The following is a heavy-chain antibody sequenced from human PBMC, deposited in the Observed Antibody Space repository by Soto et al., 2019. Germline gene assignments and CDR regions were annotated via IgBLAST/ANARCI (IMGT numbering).Heavy chain of an antibody. CDR2: ISYDGSNK. V-gene: IGHV3-30*18. J-gene: IGHJ6*02. CDR1: GFTFSSYG. CDR3: AKDLGYGSGSYYGLYGMDV. D-gene: IGHD3-10*01. Sequence: QVQLVESGGGVVQPGRSLRLSCAASGFTFSSYGMHWVRQAPGKGLEWVAVISYDGSNKYYADSVKGRFTISRDNSKNXLXXQMNSLRAEDTAVYYCAKDLGYGSGSYYGLYGMDVWGQGTTVTVSS.